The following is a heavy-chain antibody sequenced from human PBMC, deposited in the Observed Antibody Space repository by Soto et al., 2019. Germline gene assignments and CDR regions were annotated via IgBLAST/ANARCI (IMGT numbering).Heavy chain of an antibody. CDR1: GGSISSYC. CDR3: ARLVTRIAAAGTVGPTFDY. V-gene: IGHV4-59*08. J-gene: IGHJ4*02. Sequence: SETLSLTCTVSGGSISSYCWSWIRQPPGKGLEWIGYIYYSGSTNYNPSLKSRVTISVDTSKNQFSLKLSSVTAADTAVYYCARLVTRIAAAGTVGPTFDYWGQGTLVTVSS. D-gene: IGHD6-13*01. CDR2: IYYSGST.